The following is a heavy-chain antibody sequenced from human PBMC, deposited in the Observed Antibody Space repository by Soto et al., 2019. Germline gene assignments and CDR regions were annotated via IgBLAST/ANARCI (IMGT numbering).Heavy chain of an antibody. V-gene: IGHV2-5*02. Sequence: QITLKESGPTLVKPTQTLTLTCTLSGFSLSTSRVGVGWIRQPPGKALEWLAVIYWDDTKTYRPSLKSRLTITKDTSKNQGALTMPNVDPVDTATYYCAHAYGGRSLYWGQGPLVTVSS. J-gene: IGHJ4*02. CDR2: IYWDDTK. CDR1: GFSLSTSRVG. CDR3: AHAYGGRSLY. D-gene: IGHD1-26*01.